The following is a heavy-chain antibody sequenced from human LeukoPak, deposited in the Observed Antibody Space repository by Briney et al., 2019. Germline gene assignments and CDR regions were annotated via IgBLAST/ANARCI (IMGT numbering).Heavy chain of an antibody. CDR3: ARLVVATDPRGSEFDY. V-gene: IGHV3-30-3*01. Sequence: GGSLRLSCAASGLTFSSYAMHWVRQAPGKGLEWVAVISYDGSNKYYADSVKGRFTISRDNSKNTLYLEMNSLRAEDTAVYYCARLVVATDPRGSEFDYWGQGTLVTVSS. D-gene: IGHD2-15*01. J-gene: IGHJ4*02. CDR1: GLTFSSYA. CDR2: ISYDGSNK.